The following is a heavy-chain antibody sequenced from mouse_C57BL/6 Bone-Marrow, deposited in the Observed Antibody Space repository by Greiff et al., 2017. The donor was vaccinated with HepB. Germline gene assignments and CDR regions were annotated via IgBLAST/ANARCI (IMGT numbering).Heavy chain of an antibody. D-gene: IGHD1-1*01. CDR3: ARSFLLLRYQCYFDY. Sequence: QVQLQQSGAELVRPGTSVKVSCKASGYAFTNYLIEWVKQRPGQGLEWIGVINPGSGGTNYNEKFKGKATLTADKSSSTAYMQLSSLTSEDSAVYFCARSFLLLRYQCYFDYWGQGTTLTVSS. CDR1: GYAFTNYL. J-gene: IGHJ2*01. CDR2: INPGSGGT. V-gene: IGHV1-54*01.